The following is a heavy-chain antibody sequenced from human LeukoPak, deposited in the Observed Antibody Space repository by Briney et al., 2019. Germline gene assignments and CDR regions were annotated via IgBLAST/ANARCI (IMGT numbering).Heavy chain of an antibody. CDR3: ARRGTGHGMDV. Sequence: GGSLGLSCAASGFTFNNYWIHWVRQVPGKGLVWVSRINNDGSSASYVDPVKGRFTISRDNAKNTLFLQMNSLRAEDTAVYYCARRGTGHGMDVWGQGTTVTVSS. V-gene: IGHV3-74*01. CDR1: GFTFNNYW. J-gene: IGHJ6*02. D-gene: IGHD1-1*01. CDR2: INNDGSSA.